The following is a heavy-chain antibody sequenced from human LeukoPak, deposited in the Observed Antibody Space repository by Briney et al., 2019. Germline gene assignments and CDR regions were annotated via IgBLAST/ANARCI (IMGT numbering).Heavy chain of an antibody. D-gene: IGHD6-19*01. CDR1: GFTFSSYG. CDR3: AKLTRSGDFDY. CDR2: IWYDGSNK. Sequence: PGRSLRLSCAASGFTFSSYGMHWVRQAPGKGLEWVAVIWYDGSNKYYADSVKGRFTISRDNSKNTLYLQMNSLGAGDTAVYYCAKLTRSGDFDYWGQGTLVTVSS. V-gene: IGHV3-33*06. J-gene: IGHJ4*02.